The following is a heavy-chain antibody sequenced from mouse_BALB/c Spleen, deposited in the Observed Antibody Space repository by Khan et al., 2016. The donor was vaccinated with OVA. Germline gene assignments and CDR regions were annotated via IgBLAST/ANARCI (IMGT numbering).Heavy chain of an antibody. CDR3: ARDGAYYRNDGWFAY. D-gene: IGHD2-14*01. Sequence: QVQLQQSGAELARPGASVKMSCKASGYTFTSYTIHWIKQRPGQGLEWIGYINPSSGYTNYNQKFKDKATLTADKSSTTAYMQLSSLTSADSEVYYCARDGAYYRNDGWFAYWGQGTLVTVSA. CDR1: GYTFTSYT. J-gene: IGHJ3*01. V-gene: IGHV1-4*01. CDR2: INPSSGYT.